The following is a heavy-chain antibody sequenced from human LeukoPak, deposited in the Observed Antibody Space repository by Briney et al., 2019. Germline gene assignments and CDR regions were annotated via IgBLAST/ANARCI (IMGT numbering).Heavy chain of an antibody. Sequence: SETLSLTCAVYGGSFSGYYWGWIRQPPGKGLEWIGEINHSGSTNYNPSLKSRVTISVDTSKNQFSLKLSSVTAADTAVYYCARAPSWSGYPRRPYYFDYWGQGTLVTVSS. CDR3: ARAPSWSGYPRRPYYFDY. CDR1: GGSFSGYY. D-gene: IGHD3-3*01. V-gene: IGHV4-34*01. J-gene: IGHJ4*02. CDR2: INHSGST.